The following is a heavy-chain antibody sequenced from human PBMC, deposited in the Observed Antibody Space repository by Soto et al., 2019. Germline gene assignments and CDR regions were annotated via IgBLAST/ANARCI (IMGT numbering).Heavy chain of an antibody. D-gene: IGHD3-9*01. J-gene: IGHJ3*02. CDR1: GGSFSGYY. V-gene: IGHV4-34*01. CDR3: AAKYYILTGYSLGDAFDI. CDR2: INHSGST. Sequence: PSETLSLTCAVYGGSFSGYYWSWIRQPPGKGLEWIGEINHSGSTNYNPSLKSRVTISVDTSKNQFSLKLSSVTAADTAVYYCAAKYYILTGYSLGDAFDIWGQGTMVTVSS.